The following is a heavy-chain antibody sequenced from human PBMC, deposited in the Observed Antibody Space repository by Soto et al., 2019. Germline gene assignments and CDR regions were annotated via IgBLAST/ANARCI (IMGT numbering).Heavy chain of an antibody. CDR1: GFTLTNYV. CDR2: IGAGGGGT. J-gene: IGHJ4*02. CDR3: AKGPEQLVPGVFDY. V-gene: IGHV3-23*01. D-gene: IGHD6-6*01. Sequence: EVQLLESGGGLVQPGGSLRLSCVASGFTLTNYVMSWVRQPPGTGLEWVSGIGAGGGGTYYADSVKGRFTISRDNSKNTLYLQMNSLRAEDTAVYYCAKGPEQLVPGVFDYWGQGTLVTVSS.